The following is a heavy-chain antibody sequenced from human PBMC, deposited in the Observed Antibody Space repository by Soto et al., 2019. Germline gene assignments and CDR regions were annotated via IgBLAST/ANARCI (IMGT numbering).Heavy chain of an antibody. D-gene: IGHD3-3*01. CDR2: IRGSTYGGTT. V-gene: IGHV3-49*04. CDR3: SRDGDFYGLDV. Sequence: GGSLRLSCTFSGFTSDDYDYALTWVRQAPGKGLQWLGLIRGSTYGGTTEYAASVKGRFTISRGDSKGITYLQMNSLKTEDTAVYYCSRDGDFYGLDVWGQGTTVTVS. CDR1: GFTSDDYDYA. J-gene: IGHJ6*02.